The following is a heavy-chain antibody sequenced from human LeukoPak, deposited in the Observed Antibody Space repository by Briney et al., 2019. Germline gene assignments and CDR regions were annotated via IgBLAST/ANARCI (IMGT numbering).Heavy chain of an antibody. CDR2: MNPNSGNT. V-gene: IGHV1-8*02. CDR1: GYTFTSYG. J-gene: IGHJ5*02. CDR3: ARVLGYCSSTSCFNWFDP. D-gene: IGHD2-2*01. Sequence: GASVKVSCKASGYTFTSYGISWVRQATGQGLEWMGWMNPNSGNTGYAQKFQGRVTMTRNTSISTAYMELSSLRSEDTAVYYCARVLGYCSSTSCFNWFDPWGQGTLVTVSS.